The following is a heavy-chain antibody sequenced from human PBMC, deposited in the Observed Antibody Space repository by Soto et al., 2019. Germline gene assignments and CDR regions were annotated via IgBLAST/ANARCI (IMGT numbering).Heavy chain of an antibody. CDR3: ARDGYYYYYGMDV. CDR2: IISILGIA. V-gene: IGHV1-69*08. CDR1: GGTFSSYT. Sequence: QVQLVQSGAEVKKPGSSVKVSCKASGGTFSSYTISWVRQAPGQVLEWMGRIISILGIANYAQKFQGRVTITADKSTSTAYMELSSLRSEDTAVYYCARDGYYYYYGMDVWGQGTTVTVSS. J-gene: IGHJ6*02.